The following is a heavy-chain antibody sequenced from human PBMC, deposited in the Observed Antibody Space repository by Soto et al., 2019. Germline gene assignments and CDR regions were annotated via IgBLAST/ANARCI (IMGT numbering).Heavy chain of an antibody. CDR3: ARDSTLRYFDWLRRLKDYYYYMDV. CDR1: GYTFTSYA. J-gene: IGHJ6*03. Sequence: QVQLVQSGAEVKKPGASVKVSCKASGYTFTSYAMHWVRQAPGQRLEWMGGINAGNGNTKYSQKFQGRVTITRDTSASTAYMELSSLRSEDTAVYYCARDSTLRYFDWLRRLKDYYYYMDVWGKGTTVTVSS. CDR2: INAGNGNT. D-gene: IGHD3-9*01. V-gene: IGHV1-3*01.